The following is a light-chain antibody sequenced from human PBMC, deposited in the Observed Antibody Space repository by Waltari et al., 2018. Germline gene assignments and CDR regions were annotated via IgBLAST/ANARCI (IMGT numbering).Light chain of an antibody. V-gene: IGKV2-30*01. CDR3: MQGKDWPYT. CDR2: RVS. Sequence: DIYMSQSPRSMTVTTGQPASISCTSSERLVNTDGNTYLSWYHQRPGRSPGRIIYRVSMRDSRVPDRCSGRGSDTDFTLTIGRVESEDVGLYYCMQGKDWPYTFGLGTKLQI. J-gene: IGKJ2*01. CDR1: ERLVNTDGNTY.